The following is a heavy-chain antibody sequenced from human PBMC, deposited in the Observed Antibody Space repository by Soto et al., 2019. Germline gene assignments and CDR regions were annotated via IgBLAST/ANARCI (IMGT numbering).Heavy chain of an antibody. J-gene: IGHJ3*02. D-gene: IGHD2-21*02. CDR1: GFSLSTSGVG. CDR2: IYWNDDK. CDR3: AHRMVVVTADAFDI. Sequence: QITLKESGPTLVKPTQTLTLTCTFSGFSLSTSGVGVGWIRQPPGKALQWLALIYWNDDKRYSPSLKSRLTITTDTSKTQVVLTMTNMDAVDAATYYCAHRMVVVTADAFDIWGQGTMVTVSS. V-gene: IGHV2-5*01.